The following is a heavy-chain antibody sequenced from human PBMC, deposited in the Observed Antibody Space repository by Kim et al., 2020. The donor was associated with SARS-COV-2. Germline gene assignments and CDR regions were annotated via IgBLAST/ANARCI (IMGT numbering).Heavy chain of an antibody. V-gene: IGHV1-2*06. CDR2: INPNSGGT. D-gene: IGHD3-22*01. J-gene: IGHJ4*02. CDR3: ARDPNPTYYYDSSGLDY. Sequence: ASVKVSCKASGYTFTGYYMHWVRQAPGQGLEWMGRINPNSGGTNYAQKFQGRVTMTRDTSISTAYMELSRLRSDDTAVYYCARDPNPTYYYDSSGLDYWGQGTLVTVSS. CDR1: GYTFTGYY.